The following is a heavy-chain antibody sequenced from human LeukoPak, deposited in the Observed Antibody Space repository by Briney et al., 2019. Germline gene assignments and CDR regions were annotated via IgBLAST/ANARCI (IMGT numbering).Heavy chain of an antibody. CDR3: TRGASYYDY. V-gene: IGHV3-53*01. J-gene: IGHJ4*02. Sequence: GGSLRLSCAASGFTFSSYWMSWVRQAPGKGLEWVSGIHPGDNTYYADSVKGRFTISRDNSKNTLYLQMNSLRAEDTAVDYCTRGASYYDYWGQGTLVTVSS. CDR1: GFTFSSYW. CDR2: IHPGDNT. D-gene: IGHD3-10*01.